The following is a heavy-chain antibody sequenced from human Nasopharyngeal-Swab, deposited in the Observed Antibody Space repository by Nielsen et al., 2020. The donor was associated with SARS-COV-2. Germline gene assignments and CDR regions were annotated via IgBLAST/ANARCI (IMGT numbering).Heavy chain of an antibody. CDR2: TSYSGKS. CDR3: ARDLYASGSYGWFDP. V-gene: IGHV4-59*02. J-gene: IGHJ5*02. D-gene: IGHD3-10*01. Sequence: GSLRLSCTVSGASVTSSYWTWIRQSPGKGLEWVASTSYSGKSTYNPSLLTRLTISIDTSTNQVSLKLKSVTAADTALYYCARDLYASGSYGWFDPWGQGALVNVSS. CDR1: GASVTSSY.